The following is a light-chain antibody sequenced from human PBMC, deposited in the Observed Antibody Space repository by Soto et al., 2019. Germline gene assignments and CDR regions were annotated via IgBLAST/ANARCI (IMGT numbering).Light chain of an antibody. V-gene: IGKV3-20*01. CDR1: QSVSSR. CDR2: GAS. J-gene: IGKJ5*01. Sequence: EIGLTQSPGTLSLSPGERATLSCRASQSVSSRLAWYQQRPGQAPRLLISGASSRATGIPDRFSGSGSGTDFTLTISRLEPEDFALYYCQHYAHNSPITFGQGTRL. CDR3: QHYAHNSPIT.